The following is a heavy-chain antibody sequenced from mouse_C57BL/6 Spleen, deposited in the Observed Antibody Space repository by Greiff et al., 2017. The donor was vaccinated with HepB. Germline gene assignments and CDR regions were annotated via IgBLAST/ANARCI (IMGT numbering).Heavy chain of an antibody. CDR3: TRSLMVTTDYYYAMDY. J-gene: IGHJ4*01. V-gene: IGHV1-5*01. D-gene: IGHD2-2*01. Sequence: VQLKESGTVLARPGASVKMSCKTSGYTFTSYWMHWVKQRPGQGLEWIGAIYPGNSDTSYNQKFKGKAKLTAVTSASTAYMELSSLTNEDSAVYYCTRSLMVTTDYYYAMDYWGQGTSVTVSS. CDR1: GYTFTSYW. CDR2: IYPGNSDT.